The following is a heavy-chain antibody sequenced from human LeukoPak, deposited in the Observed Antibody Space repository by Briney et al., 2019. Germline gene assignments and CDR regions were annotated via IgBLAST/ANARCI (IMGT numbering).Heavy chain of an antibody. CDR2: IYYSGST. CDR3: ARESDEAADFDY. J-gene: IGHJ4*02. Sequence: SETLSLTCTVSGGSISGYYWGWIRQPPGKGLEWIGSIYYSGSTYYNPSLKSRVTISVDTSKNQFSLKLSSVTAADTAVYYCARESDEAADFDYWGQGTLVTVSS. CDR1: GGSISGYY. V-gene: IGHV4-39*07.